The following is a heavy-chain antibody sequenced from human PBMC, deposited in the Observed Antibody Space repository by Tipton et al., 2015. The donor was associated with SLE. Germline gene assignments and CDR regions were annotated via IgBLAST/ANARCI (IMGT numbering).Heavy chain of an antibody. V-gene: IGHV4-59*01. CDR3: ARVRRDSSSWGLDY. J-gene: IGHJ4*02. CDR1: GGSIRSYY. Sequence: TLSLTCTVYGGSIRSYYWSWIRQPPGKGLEWIGYIYYTGGTSYNPSLKSRVTISVDTSKNRFPLNLSSVTAADTAVYYCARVRRDSSSWGLDYWGQGTLITVSS. D-gene: IGHD6-13*01. CDR2: IYYTGGT.